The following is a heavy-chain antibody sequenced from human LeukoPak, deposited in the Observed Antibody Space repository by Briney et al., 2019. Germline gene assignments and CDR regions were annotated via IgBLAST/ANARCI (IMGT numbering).Heavy chain of an antibody. V-gene: IGHV4-34*01. CDR2: INHSGST. J-gene: IGHJ6*03. CDR1: GGSFSGYY. Sequence: KPSETLSLTCAVYGGSFSGYYWSWIRQPPGKGLEWIGEINHSGSTNYNPSLKSRVTISVGTSKSQFSLKLSSVTAADTAVYYCARRMNYYGSPWGYYYYYYMDVWGKGTTVTISS. CDR3: ARRMNYYGSPWGYYYYYYMDV. D-gene: IGHD3-10*01.